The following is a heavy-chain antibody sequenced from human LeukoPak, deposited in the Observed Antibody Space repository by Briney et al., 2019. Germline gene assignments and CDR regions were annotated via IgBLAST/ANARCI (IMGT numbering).Heavy chain of an antibody. Sequence: GGSLRLSCAASAFTFSSYAMHWVRQAPGKGLEYVSAISSNGGSTYYANSVKGRFTISRDNSKNTLYLQMGSLRAEDMAVYYCARGNYGDYHFDYWGQGTLVTVSS. CDR1: AFTFSSYA. J-gene: IGHJ4*02. V-gene: IGHV3-64*01. CDR2: ISSNGGST. D-gene: IGHD4-17*01. CDR3: ARGNYGDYHFDY.